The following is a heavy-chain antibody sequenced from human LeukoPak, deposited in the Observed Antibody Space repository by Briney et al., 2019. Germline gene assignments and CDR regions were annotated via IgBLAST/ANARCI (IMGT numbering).Heavy chain of an antibody. D-gene: IGHD3-3*01. CDR3: MRSYYDFWSGSPPDAFDI. Sequence: PGGSLRLSCTASGFTFGDYAMSWVRQAPGKGLEWVGFIRSKAYGGTTEYAASVKGRFTISRDDSKSIAYLQMNSLETEDTAVYYCMRSYYDFWSGSPPDAFDIWGQGTMVTVSS. CDR1: GFTFGDYA. CDR2: IRSKAYGGTT. V-gene: IGHV3-49*04. J-gene: IGHJ3*02.